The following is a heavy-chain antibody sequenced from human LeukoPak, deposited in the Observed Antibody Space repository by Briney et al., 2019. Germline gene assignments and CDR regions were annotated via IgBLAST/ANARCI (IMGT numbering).Heavy chain of an antibody. Sequence: GGSLRLSCAASGFTFDDYGMTWVRQAPGKGLEWVSGINWNGGSTGYRDSVKGRFTIARDNAKNSLYLQMNSLRAEDTAVYYCARNKLGISEKYMDVWGKGTTVTISS. CDR2: INWNGGST. CDR1: GFTFDDYG. D-gene: IGHD7-27*01. V-gene: IGHV3-20*04. CDR3: ARNKLGISEKYMDV. J-gene: IGHJ6*03.